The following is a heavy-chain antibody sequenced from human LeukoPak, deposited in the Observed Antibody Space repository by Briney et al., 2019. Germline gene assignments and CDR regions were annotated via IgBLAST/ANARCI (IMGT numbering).Heavy chain of an antibody. D-gene: IGHD2-2*01. CDR1: GGSISSGSYY. J-gene: IGHJ4*02. Sequence: PSQTLSLTCTVSGGSISSGSYYWSWIRQPAGKGLEWIGRIYTSGSTNYNPSLKSRVTVSVDTSKNQFSLKLSSVTAADTAVYYCARGRLYCSSTSCYVGFDYWGQGTLVTVSS. CDR2: IYTSGST. CDR3: ARGRLYCSSTSCYVGFDY. V-gene: IGHV4-61*02.